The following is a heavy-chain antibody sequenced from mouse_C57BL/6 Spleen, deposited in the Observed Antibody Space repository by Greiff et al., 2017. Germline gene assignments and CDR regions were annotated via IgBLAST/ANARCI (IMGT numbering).Heavy chain of an antibody. CDR3: ARKGYYFDY. V-gene: IGHV14-2*01. CDR1: GFNIKDYY. J-gene: IGHJ2*01. Sequence: VQLQQSGAELVKPGASVKLSCTASGFNIKDYYMHWVKQRTEQGLEWIGRIYPGDGDTKYDPKFQGKATITADTSSNTAYLPLSSLTSEDTAVYYCARKGYYFDYWGQGTTLTVSS. CDR2: IYPGDGDT.